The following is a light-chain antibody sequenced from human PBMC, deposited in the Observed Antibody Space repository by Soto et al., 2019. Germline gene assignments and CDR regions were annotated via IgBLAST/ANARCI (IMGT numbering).Light chain of an antibody. J-gene: IGLJ1*01. Sequence: QSVLTQPASVSGSHGQSITISCTGTSSDFGGYNYVSWYQLHPGKAPKLMVYEVSNRPSGVSNRFSGSKSGNTASLTISGLQAEDEADYYCSSYTSSTAYVFGTGTKVTVL. CDR3: SSYTSSTAYV. CDR2: EVS. V-gene: IGLV2-14*01. CDR1: SSDFGGYNY.